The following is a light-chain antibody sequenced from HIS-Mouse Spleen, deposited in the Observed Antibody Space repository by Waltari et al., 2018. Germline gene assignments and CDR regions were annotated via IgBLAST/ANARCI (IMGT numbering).Light chain of an antibody. V-gene: IGLV2-18*02. Sequence: QSALTQPPSVSGSPGQSFTISCPGPSMDVGSYHRVSWYQQPPGTAPKLMIYEVSNRPSGVPDRFSGSKSGNTASLTISGLQAEDEADYYCSSYTSSSTVFGTGTKVTVL. CDR1: SMDVGSYHR. J-gene: IGLJ1*01. CDR3: SSYTSSSTV. CDR2: EVS.